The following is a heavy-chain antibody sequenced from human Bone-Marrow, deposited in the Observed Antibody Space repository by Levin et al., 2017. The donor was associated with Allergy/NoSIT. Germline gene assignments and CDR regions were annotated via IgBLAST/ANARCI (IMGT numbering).Heavy chain of an antibody. Sequence: GGSLRLSCAASGFTVSSNYMSWVRQAPGKGLEWVSVIYSGGSTYYADSVKGRFTISRDNSKNTLYLQMNSLRAEDTAVYYCARYSFLSYCSGGSCPNHYWYFDLWGRGTLVTVSS. J-gene: IGHJ2*01. D-gene: IGHD2-15*01. V-gene: IGHV3-53*01. CDR2: IYSGGST. CDR3: ARYSFLSYCSGGSCPNHYWYFDL. CDR1: GFTVSSNY.